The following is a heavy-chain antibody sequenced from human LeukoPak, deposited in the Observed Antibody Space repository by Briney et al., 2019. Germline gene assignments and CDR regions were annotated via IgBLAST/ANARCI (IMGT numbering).Heavy chain of an antibody. CDR1: GGTFSSYT. CDR2: LIPILGIA. CDR3: ARDRSQGYYDSSGYSIDY. D-gene: IGHD3-22*01. J-gene: IGHJ4*02. Sequence: GASVKVSCKASGGTFSSYTISWVRQATGQGLEWMGRLIPILGIAHSAQKFQGRVTITADKSTSTAYMELSSLRSEDTAVYYCARDRSQGYYDSSGYSIDYWGQGTLVTVSS. V-gene: IGHV1-69*04.